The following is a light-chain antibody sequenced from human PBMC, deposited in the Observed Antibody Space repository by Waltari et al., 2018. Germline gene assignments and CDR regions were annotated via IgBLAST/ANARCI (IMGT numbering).Light chain of an antibody. V-gene: IGKV3-20*01. CDR3: QQYGSSPRT. J-gene: IGKJ1*01. Sequence: VLTQSPGTLSLSPGARATLSCRASQSVSSSYLAWYQQKPRQAPRLLMYGASSRATGIPDRCSGSGSGTDFTLTISRLEPEDXAVYYCQQYGSSPRTFXQXTKVEIK. CDR2: GAS. CDR1: QSVSSSY.